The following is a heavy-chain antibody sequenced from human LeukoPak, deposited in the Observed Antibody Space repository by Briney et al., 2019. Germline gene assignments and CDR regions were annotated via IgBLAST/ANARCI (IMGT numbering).Heavy chain of an antibody. V-gene: IGHV3-23*01. CDR3: AKDQRWELLPRYFQH. J-gene: IGHJ1*01. CDR2: ISGSGGST. D-gene: IGHD1-26*01. Sequence: GGSLRLSCAASGFTFSSYAMSWVRQAPGKGLEWVSAISGSGGSTYYADSVKGRFTISRDNSKNTLYLQMNSLRAEDTAVYYCAKDQRWELLPRYFQHWGQGTLVTVSS. CDR1: GFTFSSYA.